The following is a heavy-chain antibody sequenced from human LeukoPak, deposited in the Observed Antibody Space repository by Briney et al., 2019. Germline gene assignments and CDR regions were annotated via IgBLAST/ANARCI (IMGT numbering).Heavy chain of an antibody. CDR3: AKGPPPYRRGLYAFRI. Sequence: GGSLRLSCPASGFTFSSSAMSGVRQAPGKGLEWVSGISGSGGNTYYADSVKGRFTISRDNSKNTLYLQMSSLRAEDTAVYYCAKGPPPYRRGLYAFRIWAQGTMVIVSS. J-gene: IGHJ3*02. CDR2: ISGSGGNT. CDR1: GFTFSSSA. V-gene: IGHV3-23*01. D-gene: IGHD6-19*01.